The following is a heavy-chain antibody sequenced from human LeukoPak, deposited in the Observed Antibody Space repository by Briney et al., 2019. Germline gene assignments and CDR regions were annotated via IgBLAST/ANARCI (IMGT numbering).Heavy chain of an antibody. CDR2: INSDGSDT. Sequence: GGSLRLSCAASGFTFSSYWMHWVRQAPGKGLVWVSCINSDGSDTTYADSVKGRFTISRDNAKNTLYLQMNSLRAEDTAVYYCAKNGPGLDYFDYWGQGTLVTVSS. CDR1: GFTFSSYW. D-gene: IGHD3-10*01. CDR3: AKNGPGLDYFDY. V-gene: IGHV3-74*01. J-gene: IGHJ4*02.